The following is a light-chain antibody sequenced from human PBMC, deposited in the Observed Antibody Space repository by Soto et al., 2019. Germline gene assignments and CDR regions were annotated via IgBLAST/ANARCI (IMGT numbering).Light chain of an antibody. J-gene: IGKJ5*01. CDR1: QSLNNY. Sequence: DIRLTQSPSTLSSSVGDRVTITCGASQSLNNYLAWYQQKPGKAPKLLIYGASTLETGVPARLSGSGYGTELTITISSLQTDDFEAYYCQQYCRYPLTFGHGTRLEIK. V-gene: IGKV1-5*01. CDR2: GAS. CDR3: QQYCRYPLT.